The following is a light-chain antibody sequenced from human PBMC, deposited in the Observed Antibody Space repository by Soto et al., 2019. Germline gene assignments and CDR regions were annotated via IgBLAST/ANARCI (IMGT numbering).Light chain of an antibody. CDR2: DVS. Sequence: QSVLTQPRSVSGSPGQSVTISCTGASSDVGGYNYVSWYQQHPGKAPKLMIYDVSKRPSGVPDRFSGSKSGNTASLTISGLQTEDEADYYCSSYTTTNTYVFGTGTKVTVL. V-gene: IGLV2-11*01. CDR1: SSDVGGYNY. CDR3: SSYTTTNTYV. J-gene: IGLJ1*01.